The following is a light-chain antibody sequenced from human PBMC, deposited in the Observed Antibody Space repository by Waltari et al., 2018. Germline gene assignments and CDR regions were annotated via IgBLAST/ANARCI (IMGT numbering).Light chain of an antibody. CDR2: YDR. Sequence: YVVTQPPSVSVAPGKTARLTCEGENIESKSVNWDQQKPGQAPVLVMFYDRDRPSGIPARFSGSNSGNTATLTINWVEPGDEADYHCQVWDDTNNSGVFGGGTKLTVL. CDR3: QVWDDTNNSGV. J-gene: IGLJ3*02. V-gene: IGLV3-21*04. CDR1: NIESKS.